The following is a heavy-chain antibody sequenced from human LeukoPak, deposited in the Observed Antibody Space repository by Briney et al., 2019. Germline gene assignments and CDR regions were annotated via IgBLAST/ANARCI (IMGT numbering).Heavy chain of an antibody. CDR3: ARGETGHNY. Sequence: ASETLSLTCTVSGGSISTYYWSRIRQPPGKGLEWIGYIHYSGSTNYNPSLKSRVTISGDTSKNQFSLHVKSVIAADTAVYYCARGETGHNYWGQGTLVTVSS. D-gene: IGHD3-9*01. J-gene: IGHJ4*02. V-gene: IGHV4-59*01. CDR2: IHYSGST. CDR1: GGSISTYY.